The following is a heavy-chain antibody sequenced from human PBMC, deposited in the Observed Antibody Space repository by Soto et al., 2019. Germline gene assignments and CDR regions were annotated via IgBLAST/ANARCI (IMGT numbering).Heavy chain of an antibody. CDR1: GGSISSSSYY. V-gene: IGHV4-39*01. J-gene: IGHJ6*02. D-gene: IGHD1-1*01. Sequence: KSSEILSLTCTVSGGSISSSSYYWGWIRQPPGKGLEWIGSIYYSGSTYYNPSLKSRVTISVDTSKNQFSLKLSSVTAADTAVYYCARQFSNWNPHYCGMDVWGQGTTVTVSS. CDR2: IYYSGST. CDR3: ARQFSNWNPHYCGMDV.